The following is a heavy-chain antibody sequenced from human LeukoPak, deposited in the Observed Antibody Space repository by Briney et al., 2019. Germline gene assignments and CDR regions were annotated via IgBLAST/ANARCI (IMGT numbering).Heavy chain of an antibody. CDR1: GGSISSYY. CDR2: VYYSGST. CDR3: ASLGYRDREFDY. J-gene: IGHJ4*02. D-gene: IGHD5-24*01. V-gene: IGHV4-59*08. Sequence: SETLSLTCTVSGGSISSYYWSWIRQPPRKGLEWIGDVYYSGSTDYNPSLKSRVTISVDTSKNQFSLKMTSVTAADTAVFYCASLGYRDREFDYWSQGTLVTVSS.